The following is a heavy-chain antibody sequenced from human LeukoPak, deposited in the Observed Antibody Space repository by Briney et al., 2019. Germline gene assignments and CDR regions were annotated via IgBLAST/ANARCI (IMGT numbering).Heavy chain of an antibody. CDR3: ARINWNDDGFWFDP. V-gene: IGHV4-59*01. D-gene: IGHD1-1*01. CDR1: GGSFSGYY. J-gene: IGHJ5*02. Sequence: SETLSLTCAVYGGSFSGYYWSWIRQPPGKGLEWIGYIYYSGSTNYNPSLKSRVTISVDTSKNQFSLKLSSVTAADTAVYYCARINWNDDGFWFDPWGQGTLVTVPS. CDR2: IYYSGST.